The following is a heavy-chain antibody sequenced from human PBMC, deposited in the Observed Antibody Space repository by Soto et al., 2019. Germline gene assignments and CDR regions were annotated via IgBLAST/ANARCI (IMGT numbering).Heavy chain of an antibody. CDR2: MNPNSGNT. Sequence: QVQLVQSGAEVKKPGASVKVSCKASGYTFTSYDFNWVRQATGQGHEWMGWMNPNSGNTGYAQKFQGRVTMTRDTSISTAYMELSSLRSDDTAVYYCARQWELSGYYYGMDVWGQGTTVTVSS. CDR1: GYTFTSYD. V-gene: IGHV1-8*01. D-gene: IGHD1-26*01. J-gene: IGHJ6*02. CDR3: ARQWELSGYYYGMDV.